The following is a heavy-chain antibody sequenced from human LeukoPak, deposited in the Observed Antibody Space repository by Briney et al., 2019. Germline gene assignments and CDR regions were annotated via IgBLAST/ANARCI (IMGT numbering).Heavy chain of an antibody. D-gene: IGHD3-3*01. V-gene: IGHV4-59*01. Sequence: PSETLSLTCTVSGGSITDYYWSWIRQAPGKGLDWIGSIYYSGSTNYNPSLRSRVTLSVDTSKNQFSLRQTSVTAADTAVYFCASFPSFGGAFDIWGQGTMVTVSS. CDR1: GGSITDYY. CDR3: ASFPSFGGAFDI. CDR2: IYYSGST. J-gene: IGHJ3*02.